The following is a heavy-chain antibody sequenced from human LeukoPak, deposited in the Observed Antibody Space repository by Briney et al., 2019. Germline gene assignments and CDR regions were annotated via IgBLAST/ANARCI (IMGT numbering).Heavy chain of an antibody. V-gene: IGHV3-30*18. CDR3: AKAGVYGDYEDY. D-gene: IGHD4-17*01. CDR2: ISYDGSNK. CDR1: GFTFSSYG. J-gene: IGHJ4*02. Sequence: PGGSLRLSCAASGFTFSSYGMHWVRQAPGKGLEWVAVISYDGSNKYYADSVKGRFTISRDNSKNTLYLQMNSLRAEDTAVYYCAKAGVYGDYEDYWGQGTLVTVSS.